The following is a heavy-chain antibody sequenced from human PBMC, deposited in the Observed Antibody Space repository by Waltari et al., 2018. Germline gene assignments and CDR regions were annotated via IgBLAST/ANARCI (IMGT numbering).Heavy chain of an antibody. V-gene: IGHV3-9*01. Sequence: EVQLVESGGGLVQPGRSLRLSCAASGFTFDDYAMHWVRQAPGKGLEWVSGISWNSGSIGYADSVKGRFTISRDNAKNSLYLQMNSLRAEDTALYYCARVGGTRSQNDYWGQGTLVTVSS. CDR1: GFTFDDYA. CDR2: ISWNSGSI. D-gene: IGHD3-16*01. CDR3: ARVGGTRSQNDY. J-gene: IGHJ4*02.